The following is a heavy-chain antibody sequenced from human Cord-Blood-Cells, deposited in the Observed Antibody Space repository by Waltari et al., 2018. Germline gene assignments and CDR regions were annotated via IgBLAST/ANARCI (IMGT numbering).Heavy chain of an antibody. J-gene: IGHJ3*02. D-gene: IGHD3-22*01. V-gene: IGHV4-39*01. Sequence: QLQLQESGPGLVKPSETLSLTCTVSGGSISSRSYYWGWIRPPPGKGLEWIGSIYYSGSTYYNPSLKSRVTISVDTSKNQFSLKLSSVTAADTAVYYCARVDSSGYYYFAFDIWGQGTMVTVSS. CDR2: IYYSGST. CDR1: GGSISSRSYY. CDR3: ARVDSSGYYYFAFDI.